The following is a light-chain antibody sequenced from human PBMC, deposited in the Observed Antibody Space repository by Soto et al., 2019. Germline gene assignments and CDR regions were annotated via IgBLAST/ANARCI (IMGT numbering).Light chain of an antibody. CDR2: DAS. V-gene: IGKV3-11*01. CDR3: QQRSNPGVT. Sequence: EIVLTQSPATLSLSPGERATLSCMASQSVSSYLAWSQQKPGQAPRLLIYDASNRATGIPARFSGSGSGTDFTLTISSLEPADFAVYYCQQRSNPGVTFGQGTLLEIK. CDR1: QSVSSY. J-gene: IGKJ5*01.